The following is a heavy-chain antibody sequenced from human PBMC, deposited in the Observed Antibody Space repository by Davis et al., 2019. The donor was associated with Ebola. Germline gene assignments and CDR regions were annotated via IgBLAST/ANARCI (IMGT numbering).Heavy chain of an antibody. CDR2: IYTSGST. CDR1: GGSISSYY. CDR3: AYSNRKGGRYYYYGMEV. Sequence: PSETLSLTCTVSGGSISSYYCSWIRQPPGKGLEWIGHIYTSGSTNYNPSLKSRVTISVDTSKNQFSLKLSSVTAADTAVYYCAYSNRKGGRYYYYGMEVWGQGTTVTVSS. D-gene: IGHD1-14*01. J-gene: IGHJ6*02. V-gene: IGHV4-4*08.